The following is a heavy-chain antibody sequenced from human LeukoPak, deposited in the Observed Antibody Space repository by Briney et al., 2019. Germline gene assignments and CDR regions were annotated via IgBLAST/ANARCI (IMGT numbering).Heavy chain of an antibody. CDR1: GFTFNSYG. Sequence: PGGSLRLSCAASGFTFNSYGMHWVRQAPGKGLEWVAFIRYDGSDKYYADSVKSRFTISRDNAKNSLYLQMNSLRAEDTAVYYCARSSGWYHRGPDYYYYYMDVWGKGTTVTVS. J-gene: IGHJ6*03. CDR3: ARSSGWYHRGPDYYYYYMDV. V-gene: IGHV3-30*02. D-gene: IGHD6-19*01. CDR2: IRYDGSDK.